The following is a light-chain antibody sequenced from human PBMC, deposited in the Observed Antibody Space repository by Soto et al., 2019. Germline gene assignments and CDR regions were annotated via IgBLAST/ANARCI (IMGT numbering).Light chain of an antibody. CDR1: QSISFN. Sequence: EIVMTQSPAAVSVSPGARVTLSGRASQSISFNLAWYQQKPGQAPRLLIYGAFSRATGIPDRFSGSGSGTDFTLTISRLEPEDFAVYYCQQYGSSHITVGPETRVEIK. J-gene: IGKJ5*01. V-gene: IGKV3-20*01. CDR3: QQYGSSHIT. CDR2: GAF.